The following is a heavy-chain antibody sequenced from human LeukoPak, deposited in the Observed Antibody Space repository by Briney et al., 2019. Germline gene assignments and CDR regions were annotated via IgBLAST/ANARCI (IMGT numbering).Heavy chain of an antibody. V-gene: IGHV3-53*01. Sequence: GGSLRLSCAASGFTFSDHYMDWVRQAPGKGLEWVSVIYSGGNTYYADSVKGRFTISRDNFKNTLYLQMNSLGAEDTAVYYCARDTALDPWGQGTLVTVSS. J-gene: IGHJ5*02. CDR3: ARDTALDP. CDR1: GFTFSDHY. CDR2: IYSGGNT. D-gene: IGHD4-17*01.